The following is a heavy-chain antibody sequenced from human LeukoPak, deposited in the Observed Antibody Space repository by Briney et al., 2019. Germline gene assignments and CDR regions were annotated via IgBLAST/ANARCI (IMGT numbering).Heavy chain of an antibody. CDR3: VRDRVLGAFDI. Sequence: SETLSLTCTVSGGSISSDSWRWIRQPPGKGLGWIGSIYYSGSTNYNPSLKCPVTISVDTSKNQFSLKLSSVTAADTAVYYCVRDRVLGAFDIWGQGTMVTVSS. CDR2: IYYSGST. CDR1: GGSISSDS. D-gene: IGHD3-16*01. V-gene: IGHV4-59*01. J-gene: IGHJ3*02.